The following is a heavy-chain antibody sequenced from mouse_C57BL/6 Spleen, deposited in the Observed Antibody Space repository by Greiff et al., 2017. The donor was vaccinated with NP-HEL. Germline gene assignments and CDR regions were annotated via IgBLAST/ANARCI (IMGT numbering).Heavy chain of an antibody. V-gene: IGHV1-64*01. CDR3: ARSTKVTTKGYDAMDY. Sequence: QVQLQQPGAELVKPGASVKLSCKASGYTFTSYWMHWVQQRPGQGLEWIGMIHPNSGSTNYNEKFKSQATLTVDNSSSTAYRQLSSRTSEDYAVYYCARSTKVTTKGYDAMDYWGQGTSVTVSS. J-gene: IGHJ4*01. CDR2: IHPNSGST. D-gene: IGHD2-2*01. CDR1: GYTFTSYW.